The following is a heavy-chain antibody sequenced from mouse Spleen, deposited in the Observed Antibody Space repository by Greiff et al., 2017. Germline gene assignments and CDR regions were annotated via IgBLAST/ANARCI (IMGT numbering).Heavy chain of an antibody. J-gene: IGHJ3*01. CDR2: IRNKANGYTT. CDR3: AREGPLGLAWFAY. V-gene: IGHV7-3*02. D-gene: IGHD4-1*01. Sequence: EVKLMESGGGLVQPGGSLRLSCATSGFTFTDYYMSWVRQPPGKALEWLGFIRNKANGYTTEYSASVKGRFTIPRDNSQSILYLQMNTLRAEDSATYYCAREGPLGLAWFAYWGQGTLVTVSA. CDR1: GFTFTDYY.